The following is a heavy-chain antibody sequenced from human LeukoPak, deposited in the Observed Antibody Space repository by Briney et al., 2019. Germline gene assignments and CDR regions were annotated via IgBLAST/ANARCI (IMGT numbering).Heavy chain of an antibody. CDR2: INHSGST. Sequence: SSETLSLTCAVYGGSFSGYYWSWIRQPPGKGLEWIGEINHSGSTNYNPSLKSRVTISVDTSKNQFSLKLSSVTAADTAVYYCARHGQTMVRGVIISLDFDYWGQGTLVTVSS. CDR3: ARHGQTMVRGVIISLDFDY. V-gene: IGHV4-34*01. J-gene: IGHJ4*02. D-gene: IGHD3-10*01. CDR1: GGSFSGYY.